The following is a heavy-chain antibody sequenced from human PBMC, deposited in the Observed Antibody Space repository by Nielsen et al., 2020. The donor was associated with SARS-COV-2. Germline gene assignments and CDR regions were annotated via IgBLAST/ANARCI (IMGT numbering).Heavy chain of an antibody. CDR2: MRGQVFGGAS. V-gene: IGHV3-49*04. Sequence: LKISCTTSGFSFGEYGLTWVRQAPGKGLEWVGFMRGQVFGGASEFAASVKGRFSMSRDDSKSIMYLQMNSLKTEDTAVYFCSRVSAGAFDIWGQGTMVTVSS. CDR3: SRVSAGAFDI. CDR1: GFSFGEYG. J-gene: IGHJ3*02.